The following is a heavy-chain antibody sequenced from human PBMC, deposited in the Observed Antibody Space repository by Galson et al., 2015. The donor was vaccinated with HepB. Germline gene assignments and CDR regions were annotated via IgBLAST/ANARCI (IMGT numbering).Heavy chain of an antibody. D-gene: IGHD3-22*01. J-gene: IGHJ4*02. Sequence: QSGAEVKKPGESLRISCKGSGYSFTSYWISWVRQMPGKGLEWMGRIDPSDSYTNYSPSFQGHVTISADKSISTAYLQWSSLKASDTAMYYCAWTYYYDSSGYTGLDYWGQGTLVTVSS. CDR2: IDPSDSYT. CDR3: AWTYYYDSSGYTGLDY. V-gene: IGHV5-10-1*01. CDR1: GYSFTSYW.